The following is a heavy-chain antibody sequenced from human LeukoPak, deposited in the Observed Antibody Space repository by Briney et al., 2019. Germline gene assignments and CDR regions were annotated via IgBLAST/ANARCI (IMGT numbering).Heavy chain of an antibody. CDR3: ARHRRYYDSSGYSPDY. CDR2: IYYSGST. CDR1: VGSISSSSYY. Sequence: SETLSLTCTVSVGSISSSSYYWGWIRQPPGKGLEWIGGIYYSGSTYYNPSLKSRVTISVDTSKNQFSLKLSSVTAADTAVYYCARHRRYYDSSGYSPDYWGQGTLVTVSS. V-gene: IGHV4-39*01. J-gene: IGHJ4*02. D-gene: IGHD3-22*01.